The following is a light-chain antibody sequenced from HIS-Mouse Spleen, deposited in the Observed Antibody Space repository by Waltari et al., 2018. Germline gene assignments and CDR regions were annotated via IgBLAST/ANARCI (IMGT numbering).Light chain of an antibody. Sequence: SYELTQPPSVSVSPGQTARITCPGDALPKKYAYWYQQKSGQAPVRVIYEDSNRPSGIPERFSGSSSGTMATLTISGAQVEDEADYYCYSTDSSGNHRVFGGGTKLTVL. J-gene: IGLJ2*01. CDR1: ALPKKY. CDR2: EDS. CDR3: YSTDSSGNHRV. V-gene: IGLV3-10*01.